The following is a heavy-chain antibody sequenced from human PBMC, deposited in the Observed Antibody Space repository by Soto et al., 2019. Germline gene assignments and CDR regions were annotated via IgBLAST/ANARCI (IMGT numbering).Heavy chain of an antibody. D-gene: IGHD1-26*01. Sequence: ASVKVSCKASGYTFTSYGISWVRQAPGQGLEWMGWISAYNGNTNYAQKLQGRVTMTTDTSTSTAYMELRSLRSDDTTVYYCARGGVGATTVRWFDPWGQGTLVTVSS. V-gene: IGHV1-18*01. CDR3: ARGGVGATTVRWFDP. J-gene: IGHJ5*02. CDR2: ISAYNGNT. CDR1: GYTFTSYG.